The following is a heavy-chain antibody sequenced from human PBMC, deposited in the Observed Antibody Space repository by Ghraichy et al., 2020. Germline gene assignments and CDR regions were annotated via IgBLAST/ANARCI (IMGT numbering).Heavy chain of an antibody. V-gene: IGHV3-15*01. Sequence: GGSLRLSCAASRFTFTNAWMSWVRQAPGKGLEWVGRITSTGDGGTTDYAAPVKGRFTISRDDSKNTLYLQMNSMKTEDTAMYFCATWRFCVGHCYSAYFDSWGQGTLVTVSS. CDR1: RFTFTNAW. D-gene: IGHD2-21*02. CDR2: ITSTGDGGTT. CDR3: ATWRFCVGHCYSAYFDS. J-gene: IGHJ4*02.